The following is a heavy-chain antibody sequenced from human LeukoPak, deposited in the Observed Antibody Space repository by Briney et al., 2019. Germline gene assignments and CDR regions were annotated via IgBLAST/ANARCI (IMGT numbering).Heavy chain of an antibody. D-gene: IGHD3-3*01. Sequence: GGSLRLSCAASGLTFSSHWMHWVRQAPGKGLVWVSRINSDGSSTSYADSVKGRFTISRDNAKNTLYLQMNSLRAEDTAVYYCASGGITMAYYWGQGTLVTVSS. J-gene: IGHJ4*02. CDR2: INSDGSST. CDR1: GLTFSSHW. V-gene: IGHV3-74*01. CDR3: ASGGITMAYY.